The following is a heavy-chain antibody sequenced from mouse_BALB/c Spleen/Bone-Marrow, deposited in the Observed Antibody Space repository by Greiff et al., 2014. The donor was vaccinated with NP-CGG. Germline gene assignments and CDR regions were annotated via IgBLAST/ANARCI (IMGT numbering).Heavy chain of an antibody. CDR2: IHYSGTT. CDR3: ARFAGTPYTMDY. Sequence: DVHLVESGPDLVKPSQSLSLTCTVTGYSITSDYSWHWIRQFPGNKLEWMGYIHYSGTTVYNPSLKSRISITRDTSNNQLFLQLNSVTTEDTATYYCARFAGTPYTMDYWGQGTSVTVSS. D-gene: IGHD4-1*01. J-gene: IGHJ4*01. CDR1: GYSITSDYS. V-gene: IGHV3-1*02.